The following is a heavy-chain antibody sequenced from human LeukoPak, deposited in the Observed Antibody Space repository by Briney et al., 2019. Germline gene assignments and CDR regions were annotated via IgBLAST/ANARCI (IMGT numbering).Heavy chain of an antibody. CDR3: ARGGYYYDSSGYYPYYFDY. J-gene: IGHJ4*02. Sequence: GSSVKVSCKASGGTFSSYAISWVRQAPGQGLERMGRIIPIFGIANYAQKFQGRVTITADKSTSTAYMELSSLRSEDTAVYYCARGGYYYDSSGYYPYYFDYWGQGTLVTVSS. CDR2: IIPIFGIA. D-gene: IGHD3-22*01. CDR1: GGTFSSYA. V-gene: IGHV1-69*04.